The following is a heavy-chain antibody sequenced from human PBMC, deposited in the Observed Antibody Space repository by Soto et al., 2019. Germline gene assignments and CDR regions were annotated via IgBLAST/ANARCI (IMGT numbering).Heavy chain of an antibody. D-gene: IGHD6-6*01. CDR2: IYYSRST. CDR1: GGSISSYY. CDR3: ARDQGAARGLDYYYGMDV. Sequence: SETLSLTCTVSGGSISSYYWSWIRQPPGKGLEWIGYIYYSRSTNYNPSLKSRVTISVDTSKNQFSLKLSSVTAADTAVYYCARDQGAARGLDYYYGMDVWGQGTTVTVSS. V-gene: IGHV4-59*01. J-gene: IGHJ6*02.